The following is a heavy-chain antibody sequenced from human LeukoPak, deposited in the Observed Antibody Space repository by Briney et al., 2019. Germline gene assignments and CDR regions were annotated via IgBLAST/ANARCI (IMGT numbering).Heavy chain of an antibody. V-gene: IGHV3-7*01. D-gene: IGHD2-21*02. CDR3: ARDRGNDYHSYFFDY. CDR2: IKPSGSEK. J-gene: IGHJ4*02. CDR1: GFTFSSYW. Sequence: GRSLRLACAASGFTFSSYWMTWVRQAPGKGLEWVANIKPSGSEKNYVDSVKGRFTISRDNAKNSLYLQMNSLRAEDTAVYYCARDRGNDYHSYFFDYWGQGILVTVSS.